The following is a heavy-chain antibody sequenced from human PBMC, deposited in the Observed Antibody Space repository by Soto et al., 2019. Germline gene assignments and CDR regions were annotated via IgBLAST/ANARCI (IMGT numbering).Heavy chain of an antibody. V-gene: IGHV4-59*08. CDR1: GGSISSYY. Sequence: SETLSLTCTVSGGSISSYYWSWIRQPPGKGLQYIGYIYYSDSTNYNPSLKSRVTISVDTSRNQFSLTLNSVTAADTAVYYCARTITGYSSSWGQGTLVNVSS. CDR3: ARTITGYSSS. D-gene: IGHD6-13*01. CDR2: IYYSDST. J-gene: IGHJ4*02.